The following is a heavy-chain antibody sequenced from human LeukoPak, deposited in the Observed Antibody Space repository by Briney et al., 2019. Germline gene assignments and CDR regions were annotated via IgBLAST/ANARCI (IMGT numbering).Heavy chain of an antibody. CDR3: ARVAYKQLWSKANNWFDP. V-gene: IGHV3-30*01. CDR1: GFTFSSYA. CDR2: ISYDGSNK. Sequence: GGSLRLSCAASGFTFSSYAMHWVRQAPGKGLEWVAVISYDGSNKYYADSVKGRFTISRDNSKNTLYLQMNSLRAEDTAVYYCARVAYKQLWSKANNWFDPWGQGTLVTVSS. J-gene: IGHJ5*02. D-gene: IGHD5-18*01.